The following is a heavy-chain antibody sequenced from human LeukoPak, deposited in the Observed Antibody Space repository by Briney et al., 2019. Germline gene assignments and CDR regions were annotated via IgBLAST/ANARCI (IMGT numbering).Heavy chain of an antibody. V-gene: IGHV4-34*01. Sequence: SETLTLTCAVDGGSFSGYYWSWIRQPPGKGLEWIGEINHSGSTNYNPSLKSRVTISVDTSKNQFSLKLSSVTAADTAVYHCARNGGYSFQGIDYWGQGTLVTVSS. CDR3: ARNGGYSFQGIDY. CDR2: INHSGST. D-gene: IGHD5-18*01. CDR1: GGSFSGYY. J-gene: IGHJ4*02.